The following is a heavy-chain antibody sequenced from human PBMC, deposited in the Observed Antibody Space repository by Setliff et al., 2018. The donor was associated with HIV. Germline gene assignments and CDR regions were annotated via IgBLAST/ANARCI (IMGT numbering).Heavy chain of an antibody. CDR3: ARGGYYTSGTWFDP. CDR2: SIPILGIG. D-gene: IGHD3-10*01. V-gene: IGHV1-69*02. J-gene: IGHJ5*02. CDR1: GGTFSSYT. Sequence: SVKVSCKASGGTFSSYTINWVRQAPGQGLEWMGRSIPILGIGNDEQAQKFKGRVTFTADKSTSTVYMELSSLRSEDTAVYYCARGGYYTSGTWFDPWGQGTLVTVSS.